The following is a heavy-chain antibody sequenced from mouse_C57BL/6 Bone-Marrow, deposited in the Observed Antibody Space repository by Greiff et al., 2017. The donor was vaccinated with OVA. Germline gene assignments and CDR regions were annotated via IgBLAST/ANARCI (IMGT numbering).Heavy chain of an antibody. D-gene: IGHD2-2*01. CDR2: ISNGGGST. Sequence: EVKVVESGGGLVQPGGSLKLSCAASGFTFSDYYMYWVRQTPEKRLEWVAYISNGGGSTYYPDTVKGRFTISRDNAKNTLYLQMSRLKSEDTAMYYCARRGYEGFAYWGQGTLVTVSA. CDR3: ARRGYEGFAY. CDR1: GFTFSDYY. V-gene: IGHV5-12*01. J-gene: IGHJ3*01.